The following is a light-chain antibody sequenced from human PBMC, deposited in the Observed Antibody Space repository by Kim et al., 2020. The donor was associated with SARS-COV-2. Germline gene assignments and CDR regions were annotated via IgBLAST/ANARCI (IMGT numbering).Light chain of an antibody. CDR2: WAS. Sequence: DIVMTQSPDSLAVSLGERATINCKSSQSVLYSSNNKNYLAWYQQKPGQLPKLLIYWASTRESGVPDRFSGSGSGTDFTLTISSLQAEDVAVYYCQQYYSTFSFTFGPGTKVDIK. V-gene: IGKV4-1*01. CDR3: QQYYSTFSFT. J-gene: IGKJ3*01. CDR1: QSVLYSSNNKNY.